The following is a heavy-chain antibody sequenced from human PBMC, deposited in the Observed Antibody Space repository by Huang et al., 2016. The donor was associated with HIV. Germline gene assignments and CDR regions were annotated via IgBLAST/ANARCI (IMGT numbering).Heavy chain of an antibody. Sequence: QVQLVQSGAEVKKPGASVKVSCKPSGYTFSAYFIHWVRQAPGQGLEWMAWLNPKNGDTKYAQKFLGRVTVTGDTSIKTAYMEFSGLTSDDTANYYCTRDGVAPDEEFDYWGQGTLIIVSS. CDR3: TRDGVAPDEEFDY. D-gene: IGHD5-12*01. V-gene: IGHV1-2*02. CDR2: LNPKNGDT. CDR1: GYTFSAYF. J-gene: IGHJ4*02.